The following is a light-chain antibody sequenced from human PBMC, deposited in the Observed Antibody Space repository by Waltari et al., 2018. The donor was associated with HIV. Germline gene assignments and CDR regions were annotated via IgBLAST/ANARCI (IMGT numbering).Light chain of an antibody. J-gene: IGLJ2*01. CDR3: QSYDSSLSGSDVV. Sequence: QSVVTQPPSVSGAPGQRVPTPCTGSSSNIGAGYDLHRYPQLPGTAPKLLIPGNSNRPSGVPDRFSGSKSGTSASLAITGLQAEDEADYYCQSYDSSLSGSDVVFGGGTELTVL. CDR2: GNS. CDR1: SSNIGAGYD. V-gene: IGLV1-40*01.